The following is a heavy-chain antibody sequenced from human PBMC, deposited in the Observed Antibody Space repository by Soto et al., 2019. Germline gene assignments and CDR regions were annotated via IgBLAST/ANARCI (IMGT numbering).Heavy chain of an antibody. CDR2: MSHSGGT. Sequence: QVQLQQWGAGLLKPSETLSLTCAVYGGSVNSGNYYWSWIRQPPGKGLEWIGEMSHSGGTHFNPSLKSRFTISVDTSKNTFYLKMSSVTAADTALYYCARVERGTATTVVDAFDIWGPGTLVTVSS. V-gene: IGHV4-34*01. CDR1: GGSVNSGNYY. J-gene: IGHJ3*02. CDR3: ARVERGTATTVVDAFDI. D-gene: IGHD1-1*01.